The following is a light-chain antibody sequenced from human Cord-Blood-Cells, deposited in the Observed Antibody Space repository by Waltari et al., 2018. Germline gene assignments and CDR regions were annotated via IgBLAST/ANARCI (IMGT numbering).Light chain of an antibody. CDR3: SSYAGSNNVV. Sequence: HSALTHPPSPSGSPGRSVTLLCTGTPSDLGGYNHAPWYQQHPGKAPKLMIYEVSKRPSGVPDRFSGSKSGNTASLTVSGLQAEDEADYYCSSYAGSNNVVFGGGTKLTVL. CDR2: EVS. CDR1: PSDLGGYNH. J-gene: IGLJ2*01. V-gene: IGLV2-8*01.